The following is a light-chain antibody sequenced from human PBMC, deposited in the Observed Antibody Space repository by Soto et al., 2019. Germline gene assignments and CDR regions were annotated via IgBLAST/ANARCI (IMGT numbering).Light chain of an antibody. CDR3: QQANSFPFA. J-gene: IGKJ3*01. CDR2: GAS. Sequence: DIQMTQSPSSVSASVGDRVTITCRASQDIHTWLAWYQQKPGKAPNLLIYGASTLQSGLPSRFSASGSGRDFTLTISSLQPEDLATYYCQQANSFPFAFGHGTKVDFK. CDR1: QDIHTW. V-gene: IGKV1-12*02.